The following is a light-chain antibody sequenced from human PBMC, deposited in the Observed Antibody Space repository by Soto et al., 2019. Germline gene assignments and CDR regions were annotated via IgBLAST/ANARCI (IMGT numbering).Light chain of an antibody. CDR2: GAS. CDR3: QQYGSEGT. J-gene: IGKJ2*02. Sequence: EIVLTQSPGTLSLSPGERATLSCRASQSVSSSYLAWYQQKPGQAPRLLIYGASSRATGIPDRFSGSGSGTDFTLTISRLEPDDFAVYYCQQYGSEGTFGQGTKLEIK. V-gene: IGKV3-20*01. CDR1: QSVSSSY.